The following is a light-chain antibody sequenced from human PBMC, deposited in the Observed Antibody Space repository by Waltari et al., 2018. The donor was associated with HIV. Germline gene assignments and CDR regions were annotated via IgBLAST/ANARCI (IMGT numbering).Light chain of an antibody. V-gene: IGLV1-47*01. Sequence: QSVLTQPPSASGTPGQRVTISCSGSSSNIGSHYVPWYQQLPGTTPKLLIYRNNQRPSGVPDRFSGSKSGTSASLAISGLRSEHEADYYCAAWDDSLRGVVFGGGTKLTVL. J-gene: IGLJ2*01. CDR2: RNN. CDR3: AAWDDSLRGVV. CDR1: SSNIGSHY.